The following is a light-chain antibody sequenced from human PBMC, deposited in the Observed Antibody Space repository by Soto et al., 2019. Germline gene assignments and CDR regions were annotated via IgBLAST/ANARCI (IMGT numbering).Light chain of an antibody. CDR2: GAS. V-gene: IGKV3-20*01. J-gene: IGKJ4*01. Sequence: EIVLTQSPGTLSLSPGERAALSCRASQSVTSTYLAWYQQKPGQAPRLLIYGASSRATGIPDRFSGSGSGTDFTLIISRLEPEDFAVYYCQQYGRSITFGGGTKVEIK. CDR3: QQYGRSIT. CDR1: QSVTSTY.